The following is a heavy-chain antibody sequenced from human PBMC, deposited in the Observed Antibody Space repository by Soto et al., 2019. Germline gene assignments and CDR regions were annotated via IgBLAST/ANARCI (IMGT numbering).Heavy chain of an antibody. J-gene: IGHJ6*02. CDR2: ITFSGNTV. CDR3: AEGSLREKYGMGL. Sequence: QVQLVESGGGLVKPGGSLRLSCAASGFTFSDSYMSWIRQAPGKGLEWISYITFSGNTVYYADSLKGRFTISRDNAKNSLYLEMNRVRAGDTAVYFWAEGSLREKYGMGLWGQGTT. CDR1: GFTFSDSY. D-gene: IGHD2-15*01. V-gene: IGHV3-11*01.